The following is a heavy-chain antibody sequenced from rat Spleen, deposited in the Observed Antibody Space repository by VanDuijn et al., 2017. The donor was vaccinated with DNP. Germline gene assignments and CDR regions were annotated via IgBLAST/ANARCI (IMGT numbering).Heavy chain of an antibody. J-gene: IGHJ2*01. Sequence: EVKLVECGGGLVQPGRSLKLSCAASGFNFNDYWMGWVRQAPGKGLEWIGQSNKDSSTINYTPSLKDKFTVSRDNARNTLYLQSNKLGSEDTAIYYCGREEFGVDYWGQGVMVTVSS. CDR3: GREEFGVDY. CDR2: SNKDSSTI. CDR1: GFNFNDYW. D-gene: IGHD4-3*01. V-gene: IGHV4-2*01.